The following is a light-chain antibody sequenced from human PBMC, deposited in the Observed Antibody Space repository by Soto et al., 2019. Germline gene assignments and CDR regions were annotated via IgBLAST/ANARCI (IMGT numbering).Light chain of an antibody. CDR2: ENN. CDR1: SSTTGKNY. Sequence: QSVLTQPPSVSAAPGQKVTISCSGSSSTTGKNYVFWYQQFPGTAPKLLIYENNKRPSGIPDRFSGSKSGTSATLGITGLQTGDEADYYCGTWDSSLSAGVFGGGTKLTVL. J-gene: IGLJ3*02. CDR3: GTWDSSLSAGV. V-gene: IGLV1-51*02.